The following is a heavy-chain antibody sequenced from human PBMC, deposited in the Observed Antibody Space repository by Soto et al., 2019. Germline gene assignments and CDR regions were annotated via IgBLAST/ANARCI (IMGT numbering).Heavy chain of an antibody. CDR3: ARPGARSYSSGWYAA. J-gene: IGHJ5*02. CDR1: GGSISSGGYY. CDR2: IYYSGST. Sequence: QVQLQESGPGLVKPSQTLSLTCTVSGGSISSGGYYWSWIRQHPGKGLEWIGYIYYSGSTYYNPSLKRRVTIPVDTSKTQFSLKLSSVTAADTAVYYCARPGARSYSSGWYAAWGQGTLVTVSS. V-gene: IGHV4-31*03. D-gene: IGHD6-13*01.